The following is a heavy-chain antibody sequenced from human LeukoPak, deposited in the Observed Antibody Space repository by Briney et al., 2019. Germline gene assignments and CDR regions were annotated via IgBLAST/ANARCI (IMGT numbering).Heavy chain of an antibody. CDR1: GYTFTSYW. J-gene: IGHJ4*02. Sequence: GESLKISCMGSGYTFTSYWIGWVRQMPGKGLEWMGIIYPGDSEIIYSPSFQGQVTISADKSITTAYLQWSSLKASDSAMYYCARRQSPDYWGQGTLVTVSS. CDR3: ARRQSPDY. CDR2: IYPGDSEI. V-gene: IGHV5-51*01.